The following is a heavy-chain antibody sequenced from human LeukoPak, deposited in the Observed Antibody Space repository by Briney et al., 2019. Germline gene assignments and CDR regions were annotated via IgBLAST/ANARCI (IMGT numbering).Heavy chain of an antibody. CDR3: ARGYYGSGSPNWFDP. Sequence: SETLSLTCAVYGGSFSGYYWSWIRQPPGKGLEWIGEINHSGSTNYNPSLKSRVTISVDTYKNQFSLKLSSVTAADTAVYYCARGYYGSGSPNWFDPWGQGTLVTVSS. D-gene: IGHD3-10*01. J-gene: IGHJ5*02. V-gene: IGHV4-34*01. CDR2: INHSGST. CDR1: GGSFSGYY.